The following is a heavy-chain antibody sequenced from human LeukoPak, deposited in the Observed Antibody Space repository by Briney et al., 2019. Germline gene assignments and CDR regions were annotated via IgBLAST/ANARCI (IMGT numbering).Heavy chain of an antibody. CDR3: ARAELSGSYWHYFDY. V-gene: IGHV3-48*02. D-gene: IGHD1-26*01. J-gene: IGHJ4*02. CDR2: ISWSSNTI. CDR1: GFTFSSYS. Sequence: QPGGSLRLSCAASGFTFSSYSMNWVRQAPGKGLEWVSYISWSSNTIYYADSLKVRFTISRDNAKNALYLQMNSLRDEDTAVYYCARAELSGSYWHYFDYWGQGTLVTVSS.